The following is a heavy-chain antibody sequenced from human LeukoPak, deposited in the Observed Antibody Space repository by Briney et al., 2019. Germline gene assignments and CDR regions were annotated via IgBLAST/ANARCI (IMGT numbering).Heavy chain of an antibody. CDR3: VREFSGGYFDY. Sequence: GASVKVSCKASGYTFTSYGISWVRQAPGQGLEWMGWISAYNGNTNYAQKLQGRVTMTRDMSTSTVYMELSSLRSEDTAVYYCVREFSGGYFDYWGQGTLVTVSS. J-gene: IGHJ4*02. CDR2: ISAYNGNT. V-gene: IGHV1-18*04. D-gene: IGHD3-16*01. CDR1: GYTFTSYG.